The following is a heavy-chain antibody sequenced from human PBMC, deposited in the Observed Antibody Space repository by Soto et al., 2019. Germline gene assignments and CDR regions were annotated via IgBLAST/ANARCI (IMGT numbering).Heavy chain of an antibody. Sequence: QVQLQESGPGLVKPSETLSLTGAVSGDSISSYYCMWIRQPPGKGLESIGYLYYGRSANYNPSLKSRVTLSVDTSTNQCSLTLGSMTAADTAVYYCALRSMAVVPEYWGQGTLVTVSS. CDR3: ALRSMAVVPEY. CDR2: LYYGRSA. D-gene: IGHD3-22*01. CDR1: GDSISSYY. V-gene: IGHV4-59*01. J-gene: IGHJ4*02.